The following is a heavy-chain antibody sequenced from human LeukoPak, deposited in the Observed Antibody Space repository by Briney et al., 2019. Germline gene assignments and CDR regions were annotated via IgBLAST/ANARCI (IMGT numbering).Heavy chain of an antibody. CDR3: ARANYYGSGPETFDI. V-gene: IGHV4-34*01. CDR2: INHSGGT. CDR1: GGSFSGYY. J-gene: IGHJ3*02. Sequence: SDTLSLTCAVSGGSFSGYYWSWIRQSPGKGLEWIGDINHSGGTNYNPSLKSRVTISVDTSKNQFSLNLSSVTATDTAVYYCARANYYGSGPETFDIWGQGTMVTVSS. D-gene: IGHD3-10*01.